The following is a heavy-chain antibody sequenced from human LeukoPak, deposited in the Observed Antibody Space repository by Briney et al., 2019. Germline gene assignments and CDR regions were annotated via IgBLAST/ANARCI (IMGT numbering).Heavy chain of an antibody. Sequence: AGSLRLSCAASGFTLSSCAMHWVRQAPGKGLEWVAVIWYDGSNRYYADSVKGRFTISRDNSKNALFLQMNSLRAEDTAVYYCARSEDSTLDYWGQGTLVTVSS. CDR3: ARSEDSTLDY. CDR1: GFTLSSCA. V-gene: IGHV3-33*01. CDR2: IWYDGSNR. D-gene: IGHD3/OR15-3a*01. J-gene: IGHJ4*02.